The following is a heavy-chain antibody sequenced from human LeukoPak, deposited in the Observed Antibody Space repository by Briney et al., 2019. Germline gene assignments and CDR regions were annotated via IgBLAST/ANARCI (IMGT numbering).Heavy chain of an antibody. Sequence: SETLSLTCAVYGGSFSDYYWSWIRQPPGKGLEWIGEINHSGSTNYNPSLKSRVTISVDTSKNQFSLKLSSVTAADTAVYYCARGTPPLLWFGESYYFDYWGQGTLVTVSS. CDR3: ARGTPPLLWFGESYYFDY. D-gene: IGHD3-10*01. J-gene: IGHJ4*02. CDR2: INHSGST. CDR1: GGSFSDYY. V-gene: IGHV4-34*01.